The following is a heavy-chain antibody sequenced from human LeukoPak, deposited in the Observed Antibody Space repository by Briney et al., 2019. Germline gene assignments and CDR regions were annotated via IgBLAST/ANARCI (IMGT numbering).Heavy chain of an antibody. D-gene: IGHD3-22*01. J-gene: IGHJ6*03. CDR2: ISSSGSTI. CDR3: ARGDDSRPRNYYMDV. CDR1: GFTFSDYY. V-gene: IGHV3-11*01. Sequence: GGSLRLSCATSGFTFSDYYMSWIRQAPGKGLEWVSYISSSGSTIYYADSAKGRFTISRDNAKNSLYLQMNSLRAEDTAVYYCARGDDSRPRNYYMDVWGKGTTVTVSS.